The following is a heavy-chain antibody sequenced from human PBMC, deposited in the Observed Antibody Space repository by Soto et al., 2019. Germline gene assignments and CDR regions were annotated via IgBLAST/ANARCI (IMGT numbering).Heavy chain of an antibody. Sequence: ASVKVSCKASGGTFSSYAISWVRQAPGQGLEWMGGIIPIFGTANYAQKFQGRVTITADKSTSTAYMELSSLRSEDTAVYYCARVAPSGYSYGYHPNYFDYWGQGTLVTVSS. J-gene: IGHJ4*02. CDR2: IIPIFGTA. CDR3: ARVAPSGYSYGYHPNYFDY. V-gene: IGHV1-69*06. CDR1: GGTFSSYA. D-gene: IGHD5-18*01.